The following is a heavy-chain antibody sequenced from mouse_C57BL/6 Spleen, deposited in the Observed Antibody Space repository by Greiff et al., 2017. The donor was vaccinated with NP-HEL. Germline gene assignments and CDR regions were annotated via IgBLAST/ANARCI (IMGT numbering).Heavy chain of an antibody. V-gene: IGHV1-69*01. J-gene: IGHJ4*01. Sequence: QVQLQQPGAELVMPGASVKLSCKASGYTFTSYWMHWVKQRPGQGLEWIGEIDPYDSYTNYTQKFKGKSTLTVDKSSSTAYMQLSSLTSEDSAVYYCARYRRWAMDYWGQGTSVTVSS. D-gene: IGHD1-1*02. CDR3: ARYRRWAMDY. CDR2: IDPYDSYT. CDR1: GYTFTSYW.